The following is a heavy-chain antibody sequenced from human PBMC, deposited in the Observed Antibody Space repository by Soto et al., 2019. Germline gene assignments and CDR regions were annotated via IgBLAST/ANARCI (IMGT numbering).Heavy chain of an antibody. V-gene: IGHV1-18*01. D-gene: IGHD2-2*01. CDR3: ARDDIVVVLAARGEGGFDY. Sequence: QVQLVQSGAEVKKPGASVKVSCKASGYTFTSYGISWVRQAPGQGLEWMGWISAYNGNTNYAQKLQGRVTMTTDTSTSTAYMELRSLRSDDTAVYYCARDDIVVVLAARGEGGFDYWGQGTLVTVSS. J-gene: IGHJ4*02. CDR2: ISAYNGNT. CDR1: GYTFTSYG.